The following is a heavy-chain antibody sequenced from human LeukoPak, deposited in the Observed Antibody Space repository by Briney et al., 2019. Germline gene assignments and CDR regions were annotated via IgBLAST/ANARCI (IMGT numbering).Heavy chain of an antibody. D-gene: IGHD3-9*01. Sequence: GASVKVSCKASGYTFTGYYMHWVRQAPGQGLEWMGWINPNSGGTNYAQKFQGRVTMTRDTSISTAYMELSRLRSDDTAVYYCARDGSTYYDILTGRDFDYWGQGTLVTVSS. V-gene: IGHV1-2*02. J-gene: IGHJ4*02. CDR2: INPNSGGT. CDR1: GYTFTGYY. CDR3: ARDGSTYYDILTGRDFDY.